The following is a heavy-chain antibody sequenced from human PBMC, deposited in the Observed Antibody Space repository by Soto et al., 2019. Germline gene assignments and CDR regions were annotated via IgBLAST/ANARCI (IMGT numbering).Heavy chain of an antibody. CDR3: VREEGIVGDTSAFDI. CDR1: GFTFSTYN. Sequence: EVQLVESGGVLVKPGESLKLSCAVAGFTFSTYNMNWVRQAPGQGLEWVSSINGRGNYIYYADSVKGRFTISRDNAKNSLYLEMNSLRVEDTAVYYCVREEGIVGDTSAFDIWGQGTMVTVSS. CDR2: INGRGNYI. J-gene: IGHJ3*02. D-gene: IGHD1-26*01. V-gene: IGHV3-21*06.